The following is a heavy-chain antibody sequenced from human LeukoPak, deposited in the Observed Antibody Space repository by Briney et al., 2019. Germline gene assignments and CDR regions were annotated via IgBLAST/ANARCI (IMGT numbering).Heavy chain of an antibody. CDR2: INPNSGGT. Sequence: ASVKVSCKASGYTFTGYYMHWVRQAPGQGLEWMGWINPNSGGTNYAQKFQGRVTMTRNTSISTAYMELSSLRSEDTAVYYCARMRLGDSTGYFDYWGQGTLVTVSS. J-gene: IGHJ4*02. D-gene: IGHD3-22*01. V-gene: IGHV1-2*02. CDR1: GYTFTGYY. CDR3: ARMRLGDSTGYFDY.